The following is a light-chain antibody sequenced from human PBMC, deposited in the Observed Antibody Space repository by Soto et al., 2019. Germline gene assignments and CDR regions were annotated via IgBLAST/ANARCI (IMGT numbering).Light chain of an antibody. J-gene: IGLJ1*01. CDR2: VND. CDR1: SSNIGAGYD. CDR3: QSYDSSLRI. V-gene: IGLV1-40*01. Sequence: QPVLTQPPSVSGAPGQRVTISCTGNSSNIGAGYDVHWYQQLPGTAPKLLIYVNDNRPSGVPDRFSGSKSGTSASLAITGLQAEDEADYYCQSYDSSLRIFGTGTKLTVL.